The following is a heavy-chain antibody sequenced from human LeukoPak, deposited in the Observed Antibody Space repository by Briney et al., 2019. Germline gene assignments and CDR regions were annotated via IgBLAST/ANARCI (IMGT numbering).Heavy chain of an antibody. CDR1: GFTFSDYY. Sequence: KPRGSPRLSCAASGFTFSDYYMSWIRQAPGKGLEWVSYISTNGRYTNYADSVKGRFTISRDNAKNSLYLQMNSLRAEDTAVYFCARLRDRKYFDYWGQRANVPVSS. CDR3: ARLRDRKYFDY. CDR2: ISTNGRYT. D-gene: IGHD1-14*01. V-gene: IGHV3-11*03. J-gene: IGHJ4*02.